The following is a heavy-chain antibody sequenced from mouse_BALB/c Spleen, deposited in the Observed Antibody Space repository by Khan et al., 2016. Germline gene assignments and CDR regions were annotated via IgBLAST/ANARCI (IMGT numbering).Heavy chain of an antibody. D-gene: IGHD2-1*01. V-gene: IGHV14-3*02. J-gene: IGHJ3*01. CDR2: IDPANGNT. CDR3: ARKRKGGNYPCAY. CDR1: GCNIKDTY. Sequence: VQLKQSGAELVKPGASVKLSCTASGCNIKDTYMHWVKQRPEQGLEWIGRIDPANGNTKYDPKFQGKATITADTSSNTAYLQLSSLTSEDTAVYYCARKRKGGNYPCAYWGQGTLVTVSA.